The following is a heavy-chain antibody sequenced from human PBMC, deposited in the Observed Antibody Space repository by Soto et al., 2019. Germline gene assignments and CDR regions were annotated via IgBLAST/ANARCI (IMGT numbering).Heavy chain of an antibody. J-gene: IGHJ5*02. CDR1: GFTFSSYA. CDR2: ISGSGDSA. D-gene: IGHD3-10*01. CDR3: AKLRWGSDNWFDP. V-gene: IGHV3-23*01. Sequence: PGGSLRLSCAASGFTFSSYAMSWVRQTPGKGLEWVSAISGSGDSAYYADSVKGRFTISRDNSKNTPYLQMNSLRAEDTAVYYCAKLRWGSDNWFDPWGQGTLVTVSS.